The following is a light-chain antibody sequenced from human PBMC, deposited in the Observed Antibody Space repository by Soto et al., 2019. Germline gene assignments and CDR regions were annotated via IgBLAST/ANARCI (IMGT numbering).Light chain of an antibody. J-gene: IGLJ2*01. CDR1: ISDVGRYNL. CDR3: CSYAGGASVV. Sequence: QYVLTQPASVSGSPGQSITISCTGTISDVGRYNLVSWYQQHPDKAPKLIIYEDIERPSGVSHRFSGSTSGNTASLTISGLQTEDEAKYFCCSYAGGASVVFGGGTKLTVL. CDR2: EDI. V-gene: IGLV2-23*01.